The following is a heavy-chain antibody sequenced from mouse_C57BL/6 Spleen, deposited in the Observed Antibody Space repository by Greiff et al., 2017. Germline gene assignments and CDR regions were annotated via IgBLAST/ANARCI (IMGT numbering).Heavy chain of an antibody. J-gene: IGHJ4*01. CDR3: ARPYYYGSSPDYAMDY. CDR1: GYAFSSSW. Sequence: QVQLQQSGPELVKPGASVKISCKASGYAFSSSWMNWVKQRPGKGLEWIGRIYPGDGDTNYNGKFKGKATLTADKSSSTAYMQLSSLTSEDSAVYFCARPYYYGSSPDYAMDYWGQGTSVTVSS. D-gene: IGHD1-1*01. V-gene: IGHV1-82*01. CDR2: IYPGDGDT.